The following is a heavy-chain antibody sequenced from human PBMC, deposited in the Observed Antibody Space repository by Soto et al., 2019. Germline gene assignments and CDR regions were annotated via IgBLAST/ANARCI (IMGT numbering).Heavy chain of an antibody. J-gene: IGHJ4*02. Sequence: QVQLVQSGAEVKKPGSSVKVSCKASGGTFSSYAISWVRQAPGQGLEWMGGIIPIFGTANYAQKFQGRVTITADESTSTAYMELSSLRSEDTAVYYCARGRAYGDYVLDTQLFDYWSQGTLVTVSS. V-gene: IGHV1-69*01. CDR1: GGTFSSYA. CDR3: ARGRAYGDYVLDTQLFDY. D-gene: IGHD4-17*01. CDR2: IIPIFGTA.